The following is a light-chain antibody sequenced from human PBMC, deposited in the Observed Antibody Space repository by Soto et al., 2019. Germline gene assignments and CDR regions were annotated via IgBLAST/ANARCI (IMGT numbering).Light chain of an antibody. Sequence: DIQMTQSPSSLSASVGDRVTITCQASQDITTFVNWYQQTPGRAPKLLIADASRLQTGVPSRFSGSGSGTHFTLTISRLQPEDIATYSCQQFDNLPLTFGGGTKVEIK. CDR1: QDITTF. CDR3: QQFDNLPLT. J-gene: IGKJ4*01. CDR2: DAS. V-gene: IGKV1-33*01.